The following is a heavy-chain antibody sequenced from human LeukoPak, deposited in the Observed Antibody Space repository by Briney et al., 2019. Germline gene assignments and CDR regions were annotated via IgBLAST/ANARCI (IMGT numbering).Heavy chain of an antibody. Sequence: ASVKVSCKASGYTFTSYGISWVRQAPGQGLEWMGWISAYNGNTNYAQKLQGRVTMTTDTSTSTAYMELRSLRSDDPAVYYCASTWIQPLAPWRHFDYWGQGTLVTVSS. CDR1: GYTFTSYG. CDR2: ISAYNGNT. J-gene: IGHJ4*02. CDR3: ASTWIQPLAPWRHFDY. V-gene: IGHV1-18*01. D-gene: IGHD5-18*01.